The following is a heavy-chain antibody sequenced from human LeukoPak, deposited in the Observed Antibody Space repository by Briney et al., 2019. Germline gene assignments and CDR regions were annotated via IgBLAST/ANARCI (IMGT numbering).Heavy chain of an antibody. D-gene: IGHD6-13*01. J-gene: IGHJ6*03. Sequence: ASVKVSCKASGYTFTGYYMHWVRQAPGQGLEWMGWINPNSGGTNYAQKFQGRVTMTRDTSISTAYMGLSRLRSDDTAVYYCARDRGSSWYPSGMDVWGKGTTVTVSS. CDR2: INPNSGGT. V-gene: IGHV1-2*02. CDR1: GYTFTGYY. CDR3: ARDRGSSWYPSGMDV.